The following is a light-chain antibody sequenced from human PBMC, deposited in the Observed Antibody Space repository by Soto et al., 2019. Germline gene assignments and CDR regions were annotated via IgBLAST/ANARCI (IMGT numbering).Light chain of an antibody. CDR1: SSDVGFYNY. CDR2: EVS. V-gene: IGLV2-8*01. J-gene: IGLJ1*01. Sequence: QSVLTQPPSASGSPGQSVTISCTGTSSDVGFYNYVSWYQQHPGKVPKLIISEVSQRPSGVPDRFSGSKSGNTASLTVSGLQAEDEADYYCSSYAGTNNFVFGTGTKVTVL. CDR3: SSYAGTNNFV.